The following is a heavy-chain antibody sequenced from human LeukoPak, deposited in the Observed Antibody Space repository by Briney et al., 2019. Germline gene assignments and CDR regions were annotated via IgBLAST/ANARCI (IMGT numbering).Heavy chain of an antibody. CDR3: ARGGSGDIFDI. V-gene: IGHV3-53*01. D-gene: IGHD2-21*01. CDR1: GFTVSSNY. J-gene: IGHJ3*02. CDR2: IYGGGST. Sequence: GGSLRLSCAASGFTVSSNYMSWVRQAPGKGLEWVSVIYGGGSTDYADSVKGRFTISRDNLKNTLYLQMNSLRAEDTAVYYCARGGSGDIFDIWGQGTMVTVSS.